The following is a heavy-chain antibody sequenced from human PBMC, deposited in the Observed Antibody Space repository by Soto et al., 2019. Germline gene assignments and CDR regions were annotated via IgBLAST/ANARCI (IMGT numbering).Heavy chain of an antibody. CDR1: GFTFSSYE. Sequence: GGSLRLSCAASGFTFSSYEMNWVRQAPGKGLEWVSYISSSGSTIYYADSVKGRFTISRDNAKNSLYLQMNSLRAEDTAVYYCARKYDFWIEFPKGWDYGMDVWGQGTTVTVSS. CDR3: ARKYDFWIEFPKGWDYGMDV. D-gene: IGHD3-3*01. CDR2: ISSSGSTI. J-gene: IGHJ6*02. V-gene: IGHV3-48*03.